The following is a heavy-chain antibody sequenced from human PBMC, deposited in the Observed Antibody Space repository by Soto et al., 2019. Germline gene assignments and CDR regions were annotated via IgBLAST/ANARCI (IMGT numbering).Heavy chain of an antibody. Sequence: QVQLVQSGAEVKKPGSSVKVSCKASGGTFSSYTISWVRQAPGQGLEWMGRIIPILGIANYAQKFXXXVTISANKAKXXAXTXXSSLRSEDTAVSYCARDRVGCDDSSCYCLYEAFDIWGQGTMVTVSS. CDR3: ARDRVGCDDSSCYCLYEAFDI. CDR1: GGTFSSYT. D-gene: IGHD3-22*01. V-gene: IGHV1-69*08. J-gene: IGHJ3*02. CDR2: IIPILGIA.